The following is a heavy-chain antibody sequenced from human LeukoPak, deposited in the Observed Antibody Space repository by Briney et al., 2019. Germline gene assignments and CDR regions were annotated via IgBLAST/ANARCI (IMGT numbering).Heavy chain of an antibody. CDR3: VRDRTTNTYDS. D-gene: IGHD1-14*01. V-gene: IGHV3-48*03. CDR1: GFTFNNYE. CDR2: ISSRGGTI. J-gene: IGHJ4*02. Sequence: GGSLRLSCAASGFTFNNYEMNWVRQGPGKGLEWISYISSRGGTIHYADSVKGRFTISRDNTKNSLYLQMNSLRAEDTAVYYCVRDRTTNTYDSWGQGTLVTVSS.